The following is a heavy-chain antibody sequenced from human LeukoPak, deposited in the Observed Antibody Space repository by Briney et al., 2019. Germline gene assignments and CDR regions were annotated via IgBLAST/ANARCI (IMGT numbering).Heavy chain of an antibody. Sequence: SETLSLTCTVSGGSISSGGYYWSWIRQHPGKGLEWIGYIYYSGSTYYNPSLKSRVTISVDTSKNQFSLKLSSVTAADTAVYYCARDGGLGSGSYYKRGSGTFDIWGQGTMVTVSS. J-gene: IGHJ3*02. CDR2: IYYSGST. CDR1: GGSISSGGYY. D-gene: IGHD3-10*01. CDR3: ARDGGLGSGSYYKRGSGTFDI. V-gene: IGHV4-31*03.